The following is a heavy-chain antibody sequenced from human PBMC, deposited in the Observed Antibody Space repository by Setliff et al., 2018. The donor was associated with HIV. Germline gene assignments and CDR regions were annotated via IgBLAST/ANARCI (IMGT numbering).Heavy chain of an antibody. D-gene: IGHD2-2*01. CDR2: IYYMGRT. CDR1: GGSISGSV. CDR3: ARMDSSTWPDYYFYGMDV. V-gene: IGHV4-59*01. Sequence: SETLSLTCTVSGGSISGSVWSWIRQPPGKGLEFVGYIYYMGRTTYNPSLKSRLTISVDKSKSQFSLKVRSMTAADTAVYYCARMDSSTWPDYYFYGMDVWGQGTTVTSP. J-gene: IGHJ6*02.